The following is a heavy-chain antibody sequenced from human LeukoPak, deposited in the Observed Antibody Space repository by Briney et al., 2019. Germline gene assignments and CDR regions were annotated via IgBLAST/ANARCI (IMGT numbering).Heavy chain of an antibody. V-gene: IGHV4-38-2*01. CDR1: GYSISSGYY. CDR2: IYHSGST. Sequence: SETLSLTCAVSGYSISSGYYWGWIRQPPGKGLEWIGSIYHSGSTYYNPSLKSRVTISVDTSKNQFSLKLSSVTAADTAVYYCARHAMSGSYPFNWFDPWGQGTRVTVSS. J-gene: IGHJ5*02. D-gene: IGHD1-26*01. CDR3: ARHAMSGSYPFNWFDP.